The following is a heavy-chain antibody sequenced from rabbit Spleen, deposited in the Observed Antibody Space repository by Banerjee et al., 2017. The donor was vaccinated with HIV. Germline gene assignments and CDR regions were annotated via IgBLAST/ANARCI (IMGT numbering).Heavy chain of an antibody. D-gene: IGHD2-1*01. CDR1: GVSFSGDSY. CDR2: IYGGSGAST. V-gene: IGHV1S40*01. Sequence: QSLEESGGDLVKPGASLTLTCIASGVSFSGDSYMCWVRQAPGKGLEWVACIYGGSGASTAYASWAKGRFTISKTSSTTVTLQMTSLTAADTATYFCARGSATMTMVITGYYLTLWGPGTLVTVS. J-gene: IGHJ4*01. CDR3: ARGSATMTMVITGYYLTL.